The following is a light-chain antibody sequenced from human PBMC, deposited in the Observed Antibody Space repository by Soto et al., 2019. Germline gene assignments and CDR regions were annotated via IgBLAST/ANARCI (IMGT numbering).Light chain of an antibody. CDR3: LQHYNFPYT. CDR1: QGIGND. V-gene: IGKV1-6*01. J-gene: IGKJ2*01. Sequence: AIQMTQSPSSLSASVGDRVTITCRASQGIGNDLAWYQQRPGKAPKLLIHTTYSLQSGVPSRFSGSGSGTGLTLTISRLQPEDFATYYCLQHYNFPYTFGQGTKLEIK. CDR2: TTY.